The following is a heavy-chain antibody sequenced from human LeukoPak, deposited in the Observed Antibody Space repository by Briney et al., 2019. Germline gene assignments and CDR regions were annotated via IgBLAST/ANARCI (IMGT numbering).Heavy chain of an antibody. CDR3: ARDLSIAAAGTY. CDR2: IIPILGIA. V-gene: IGHV1-69*04. CDR1: GGTFSSYA. Sequence: GASVKVSCKASGGTFSSYAISWVRQAPGQGLEWMGRIIPILGIANYAQKFQGRVTITADKSTSTAYMELSSLRSEDTAVYYCARDLSIAAAGTYWGQGTLVTVSS. D-gene: IGHD6-13*01. J-gene: IGHJ4*02.